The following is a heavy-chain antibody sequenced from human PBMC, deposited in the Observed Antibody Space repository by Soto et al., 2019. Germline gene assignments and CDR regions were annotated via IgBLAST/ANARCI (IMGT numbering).Heavy chain of an antibody. CDR2: VHNNGST. V-gene: IGHV4-59*01. J-gene: IGHJ6*02. Sequence: PSETLSLTCTVSGGSISSYDWCWIRQPPGKGLEWVGYVHNNGSTSYNPSLQSRVTISADVSKNQFYLDLRSVTAADTAVYYCARRWSGIDVWGHGTPVTVSS. CDR3: ARRWSGIDV. CDR1: GGSISSYD.